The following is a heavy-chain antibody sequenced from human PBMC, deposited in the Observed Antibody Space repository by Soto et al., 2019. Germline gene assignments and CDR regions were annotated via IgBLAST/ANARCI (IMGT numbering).Heavy chain of an antibody. Sequence: QVQLVQSGAEVKKPGSSVKVSCKASGGTFSSYAISWVRQAPGQGLEWMGGIIPIFGTANYAQKFQGRVTMTADESTSTAYMELSSLRSEDTAVYYCAREPCSGSYYMVNYYYGMDVWGQGTTVTLSS. CDR3: AREPCSGSYYMVNYYYGMDV. CDR2: IIPIFGTA. CDR1: GGTFSSYA. J-gene: IGHJ6*02. V-gene: IGHV1-69*01. D-gene: IGHD3-10*02.